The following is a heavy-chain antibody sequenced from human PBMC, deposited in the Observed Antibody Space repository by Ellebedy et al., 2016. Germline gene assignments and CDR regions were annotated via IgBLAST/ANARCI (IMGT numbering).Heavy chain of an antibody. CDR1: GGSISSGDYY. V-gene: IGHV4-30-4*01. J-gene: IGHJ6*02. CDR3: ARDREVAAAGTGAYYYYGMDV. CDR2: IYYSGST. D-gene: IGHD6-13*01. Sequence: SETLSLTCTVSGGSISSGDYYWSWIRQPPGKGLEWIGYIYYSGSTYYNPSLKSRVTISVDTSTNQFSLKLSSVTAADTAVYYCARDREVAAAGTGAYYYYGMDVWGQGTTVTVSS.